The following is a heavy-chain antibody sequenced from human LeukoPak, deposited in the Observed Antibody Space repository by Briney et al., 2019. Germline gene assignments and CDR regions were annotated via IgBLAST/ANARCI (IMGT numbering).Heavy chain of an antibody. D-gene: IGHD1-26*01. V-gene: IGHV3-23*01. J-gene: IGHJ4*02. CDR1: GGSISSSSYY. CDR2: ISGSGGST. Sequence: ETLSLTCTVSGGSISSSSYYWGWIRQPPGKGLEWVSAISGSGGSTYYADSVKGRFTISRDNSKNTLYLQMNSLRAEDTAVYYCASSWELLLFSYWGQGTLVTVSS. CDR3: ASSWELLLFSY.